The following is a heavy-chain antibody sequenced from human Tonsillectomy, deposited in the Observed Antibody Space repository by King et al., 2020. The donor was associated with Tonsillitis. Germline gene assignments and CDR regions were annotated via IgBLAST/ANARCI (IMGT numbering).Heavy chain of an antibody. CDR1: GGSIRSYY. CDR2: IYYSGST. Sequence: LQLQESGPGLVKPSETLSLTCTVSGGSIRSYYWSWIRQPPGKGLEWIGYIYYSGSTSYNPSLKSRVTISVDTSKNQFSLNLSSVTAADTAVYYCASGYGGSSWYPYYFDYWGQGTLVTVSS. D-gene: IGHD6-13*01. CDR3: ASGYGGSSWYPYYFDY. V-gene: IGHV4-59*08. J-gene: IGHJ4*02.